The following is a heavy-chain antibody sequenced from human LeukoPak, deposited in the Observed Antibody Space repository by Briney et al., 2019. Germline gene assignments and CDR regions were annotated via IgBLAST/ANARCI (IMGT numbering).Heavy chain of an antibody. V-gene: IGHV4-59*01. D-gene: IGHD3-10*01. CDR1: GGSISSSC. J-gene: IGHJ3*02. CDR3: ASPRGGAFDI. CDR2: ICYSATT. Sequence: PSGTLSLTCIVSGGSISSSCWSWIRQPPGKGLEWIAYICYSATTNYNPSLQGRVTISGDTSKNQFSLKLNPVTAADTAVYYCASPRGGAFDIWGQGTMVTVSS.